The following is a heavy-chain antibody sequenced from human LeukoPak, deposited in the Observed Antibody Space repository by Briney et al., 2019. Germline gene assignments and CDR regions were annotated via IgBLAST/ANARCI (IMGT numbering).Heavy chain of an antibody. CDR3: AIQYPEPGIAVAGTLDY. J-gene: IGHJ4*02. Sequence: SETLSLTCTVSGGSISSYYWSWIRQPPGKGLEWIGYIYYSGSTNYNPSLKSRVTISVDTSKNQFSLKLSSVTAADTAVYYCAIQYPEPGIAVAGTLDYWGQGTLVTVSS. D-gene: IGHD6-19*01. V-gene: IGHV4-59*08. CDR2: IYYSGST. CDR1: GGSISSYY.